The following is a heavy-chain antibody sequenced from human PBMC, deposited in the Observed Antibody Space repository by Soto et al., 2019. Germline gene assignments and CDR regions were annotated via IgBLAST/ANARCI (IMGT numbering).Heavy chain of an antibody. J-gene: IGHJ3*02. V-gene: IGHV1-69*02. D-gene: IGHD2-15*01. CDR3: ARIVVVVADAFDI. Sequence: QVQLVQSGAEVKKPGSSVKVSCKASGGTFSSYTISWVRQAPGQGLEWMGRIIPILGIANYAQKFQGRVPITADKSTSTAYMELSSLRSEDTAVYYCARIVVVVADAFDICGRGTMVTVSS. CDR2: IIPILGIA. CDR1: GGTFSSYT.